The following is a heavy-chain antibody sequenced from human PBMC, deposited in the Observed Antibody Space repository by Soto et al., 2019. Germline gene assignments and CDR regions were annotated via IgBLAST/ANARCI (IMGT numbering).Heavy chain of an antibody. CDR1: GFTFSSYG. V-gene: IGHV3-33*01. J-gene: IGHJ3*02. CDR2: IWYDVSNK. D-gene: IGHD3-22*01. CDR3: ARTYYYDSSGSIGAFAI. Sequence: PGGSLRLSCAASGFTFSSYGMHWVRQAPGKGLEWVAVIWYDVSNKYYADSVKGRFTISRDNSKNTLYLQMNSLRAEDTAVYYCARTYYYDSSGSIGAFAIWGQGTMVTVSS.